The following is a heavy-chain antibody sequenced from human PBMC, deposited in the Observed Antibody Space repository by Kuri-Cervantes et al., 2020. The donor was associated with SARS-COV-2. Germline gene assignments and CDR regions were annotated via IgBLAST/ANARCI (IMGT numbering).Heavy chain of an antibody. CDR2: FDPEDGET. D-gene: IGHD2-2*02. Sequence: ASVKVSCKVSGYTLTELSMHWVRQAPGKGLEWMGGFDPEDGETIYAQKFQGRVTMTEDTSTDTAYMELSSLRSDDTAVYYCARGREYCSSTSCYRPPRYYYYMDVWGKGTTVTVSS. CDR3: ARGREYCSSTSCYRPPRYYYYMDV. CDR1: GYTLTELS. J-gene: IGHJ6*03. V-gene: IGHV1-24*01.